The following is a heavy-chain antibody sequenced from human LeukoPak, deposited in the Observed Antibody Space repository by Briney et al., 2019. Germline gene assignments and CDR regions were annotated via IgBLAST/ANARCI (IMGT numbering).Heavy chain of an antibody. J-gene: IGHJ4*02. V-gene: IGHV4-39*01. Sequence: SSETLSLTCTVSGGSISSSSYYWGWIRQPPGKGLEWIGSIYYSGSTHYNPSLKSRVTISVDTSKNQFSLKLSSVTAADTAVYYCARHGSIVSYFDYWGQGTLVTVSS. D-gene: IGHD1-26*01. CDR3: ARHGSIVSYFDY. CDR2: IYYSGST. CDR1: GGSISSSSYY.